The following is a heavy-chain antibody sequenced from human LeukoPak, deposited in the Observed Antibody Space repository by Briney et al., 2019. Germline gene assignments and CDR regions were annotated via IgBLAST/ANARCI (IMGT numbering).Heavy chain of an antibody. CDR1: GDSINSFS. D-gene: IGHD6-13*01. V-gene: IGHV4-59*12. CDR2: IYYSGST. Sequence: SETLSLTCTVSGDSINSFSWSWIRQPPGKGLEWIGYIYYSGSTNYNPSLKSRVTMSVDTSKNQFSLKLSSVTAADTAVYYCARDEAIAAGFWFDPWGQGTLVTVSS. J-gene: IGHJ5*02. CDR3: ARDEAIAAGFWFDP.